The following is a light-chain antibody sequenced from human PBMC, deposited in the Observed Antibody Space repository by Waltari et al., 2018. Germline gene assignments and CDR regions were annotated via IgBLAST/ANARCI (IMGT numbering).Light chain of an antibody. Sequence: QSVLTQPPSASGTPGQRVTISCSGSGSNIGIRSVYWYQQLPGTDPKHLMYRNDHRPPWVADRVSGSKSGTYAALAIGWLRSADEADYYCVAWDDSRSGRVFGGGTKLTVL. CDR2: RND. CDR1: GSNIGIRS. CDR3: VAWDDSRSGRV. J-gene: IGLJ3*02. V-gene: IGLV1-47*01.